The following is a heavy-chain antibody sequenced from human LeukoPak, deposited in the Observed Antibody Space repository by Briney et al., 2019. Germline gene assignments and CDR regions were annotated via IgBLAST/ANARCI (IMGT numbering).Heavy chain of an antibody. Sequence: GGSLRLSCATSGFTFSNHDMNWVRQAPGKGLEWVSSISGSGSGGSTYYADSVKGRFTISRDNSKNTLYLQMNSLIAEDTAVYYCAKSGYNRFDYWDQGTRVTVSS. CDR2: ISGSGSGGST. D-gene: IGHD5-24*01. CDR3: AKSGYNRFDY. CDR1: GFTFSNHD. J-gene: IGHJ4*02. V-gene: IGHV3-23*01.